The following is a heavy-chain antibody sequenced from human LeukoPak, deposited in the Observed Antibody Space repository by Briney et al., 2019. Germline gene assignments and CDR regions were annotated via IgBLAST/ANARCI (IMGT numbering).Heavy chain of an antibody. CDR1: GFTFNSYA. V-gene: IGHV3-33*01. CDR3: ARAGSGWYEIDS. J-gene: IGHJ4*02. CDR2: IWYDGSNK. Sequence: GGSLRLSCAASGFTFNSYAMHWVRQAPGKGLDWVAVIWYDGSNKYYADSVKGRFTISRDSSKNTLYLQMNSLRAEDTALYYCARAGSGWYEIDSWGQGTLVTVSS. D-gene: IGHD6-19*01.